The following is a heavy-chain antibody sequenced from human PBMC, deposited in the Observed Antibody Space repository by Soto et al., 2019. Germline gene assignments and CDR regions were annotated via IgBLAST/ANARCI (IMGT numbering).Heavy chain of an antibody. CDR2: INPNSGGT. Sequence: ASVKVSCKASGYTFTGYYMHWVRQAPGQGLEWMGWINPNSGGTNYAQKFQGRVTMTRDTSISTAYMEMSRLRSDDTAVYYCARVSLELVLSLAFDIWGQGTMVTVS. CDR1: GYTFTGYY. D-gene: IGHD1-7*01. V-gene: IGHV1-2*02. J-gene: IGHJ3*02. CDR3: ARVSLELVLSLAFDI.